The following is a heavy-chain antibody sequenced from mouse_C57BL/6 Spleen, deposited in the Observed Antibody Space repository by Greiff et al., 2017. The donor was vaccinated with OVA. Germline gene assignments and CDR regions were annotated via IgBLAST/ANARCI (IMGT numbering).Heavy chain of an antibody. CDR3: ARYSSGYRTWFAY. CDR1: GYTFTSYW. Sequence: QVQLQQSGAELVKPGASVKLSCKASGYTFTSYWMQWVKQRPGQGLEWIGEIDPSDSYTTYNQKFKGKATLTVDTSSSTAYMQLSSLTSEDSAVYYCARYSSGYRTWFAYWGQGTLVTVSA. CDR2: IDPSDSYT. J-gene: IGHJ3*01. V-gene: IGHV1-50*01. D-gene: IGHD3-2*02.